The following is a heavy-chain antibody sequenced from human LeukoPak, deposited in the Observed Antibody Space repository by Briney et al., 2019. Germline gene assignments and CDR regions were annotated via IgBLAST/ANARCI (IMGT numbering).Heavy chain of an antibody. CDR3: ARSYYYDRKSGYFDY. Sequence: GGSLRLSCAASGFTFSSYAMSWVRQAPGKGLEWVAVISYDGSNKYYADSVKGRFTISRDNSKNTLYLQINSLRAEDTAVYYCARSYYYDRKSGYFDYWGQGTLVTVSS. V-gene: IGHV3-30-3*01. J-gene: IGHJ4*02. D-gene: IGHD3-22*01. CDR1: GFTFSSYA. CDR2: ISYDGSNK.